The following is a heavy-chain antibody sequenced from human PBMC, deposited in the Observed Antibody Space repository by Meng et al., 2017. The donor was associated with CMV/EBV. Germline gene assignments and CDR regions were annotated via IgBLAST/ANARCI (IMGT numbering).Heavy chain of an antibody. CDR2: ISYDGSNK. Sequence: GESLKISCAASGFTFSSYAMHWVRQAPGKGLEWVAVISYDGSNKYYADSVKGRFTISRDNSKNTLYLQMNSLRAEDTAVYYCARAIHGAQVVPAKLTVYYYGMDVWGQETTVTVSS. CDR3: ARAIHGAQVVPAKLTVYYYGMDV. CDR1: GFTFSSYA. J-gene: IGHJ6*02. D-gene: IGHD2-2*01. V-gene: IGHV3-30-3*01.